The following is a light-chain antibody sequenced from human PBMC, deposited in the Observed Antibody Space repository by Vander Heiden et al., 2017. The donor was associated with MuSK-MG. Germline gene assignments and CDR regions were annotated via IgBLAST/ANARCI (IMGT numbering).Light chain of an antibody. CDR2: QDS. CDR3: QAWDSSTVV. Sequence: SYELTQPPSVSVSPGQTATIPCSGDKLGDQYACWYQQKPGQSLVLVIYQDSKRPSGIPERFSGSNSGNTATLTISGTQAMDEADYYCQAWDSSTVVFGGGTKLTVL. J-gene: IGLJ2*01. CDR1: KLGDQY. V-gene: IGLV3-1*01.